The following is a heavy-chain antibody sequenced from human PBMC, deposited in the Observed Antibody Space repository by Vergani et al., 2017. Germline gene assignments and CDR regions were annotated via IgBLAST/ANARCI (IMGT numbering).Heavy chain of an antibody. CDR1: GYTFTSCG. J-gene: IGHJ4*02. Sequence: QVQLVQSGAEVKKPGASVKVSCKASGYTFTSCGISWVRQAPGQGLEWMGWISAYNGNTNYAQKLQGRVTMTTDTSTSTAYMELRSLRSDDTAVYYCASGGRYCSSTSCYTRYFDYWGQGTLVTVSS. V-gene: IGHV1-18*01. CDR3: ASGGRYCSSTSCYTRYFDY. D-gene: IGHD2-2*02. CDR2: ISAYNGNT.